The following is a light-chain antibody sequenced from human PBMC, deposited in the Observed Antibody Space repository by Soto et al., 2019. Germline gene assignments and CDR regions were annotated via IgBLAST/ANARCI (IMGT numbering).Light chain of an antibody. Sequence: EIVMTQSPATLSVSPGDRATLSCRASQSVRSYLARYQQKPGQSPRLLISGASTRATGFPARFSGSGSGTEFTLTISNLQSEDFAVYYCQQYNNWPYTFGQGTRLEIK. CDR3: QQYNNWPYT. J-gene: IGKJ5*01. CDR1: QSVRSY. CDR2: GAS. V-gene: IGKV3-15*01.